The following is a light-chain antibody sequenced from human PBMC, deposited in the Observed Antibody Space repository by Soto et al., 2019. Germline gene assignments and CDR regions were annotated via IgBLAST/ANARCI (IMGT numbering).Light chain of an antibody. Sequence: QSVLTQPASVSGSPGQSITISCTGTSSDVGNYNYVSWYQQHPGKAPKLMISEVTNRPSGVSNRFSGSKSGNTASLTISGLQAEDEADYYCSSYTTSSTWVFGGGTQLTVL. J-gene: IGLJ3*02. CDR1: SSDVGNYNY. V-gene: IGLV2-14*01. CDR2: EVT. CDR3: SSYTTSSTWV.